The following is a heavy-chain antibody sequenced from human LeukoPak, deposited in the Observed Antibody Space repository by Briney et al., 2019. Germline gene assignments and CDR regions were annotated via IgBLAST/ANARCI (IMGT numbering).Heavy chain of an antibody. CDR1: GFTFSSYA. Sequence: GGSLRLSCAASGFTFSSYAMSWVRQAPGKGLEWVSAISGSGGSTYYADSVKGRFTISRDNSKNTLYLQMTSLRAEDTAIYYCAKEQKSFGSGSSDYWGQGTLVTVSS. CDR2: ISGSGGST. CDR3: AKEQKSFGSGSSDY. D-gene: IGHD3-10*01. J-gene: IGHJ4*02. V-gene: IGHV3-23*01.